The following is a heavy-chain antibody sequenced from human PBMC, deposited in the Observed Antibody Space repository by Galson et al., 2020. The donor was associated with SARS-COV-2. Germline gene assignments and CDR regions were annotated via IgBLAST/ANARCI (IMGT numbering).Heavy chain of an antibody. J-gene: IGHJ6*02. Sequence: ASETLSLTCTVSGGSISSGDYYWSWIRPPPGQGLEWIGYIYYSGSTYYNPSLKSRVTISVDTSKNQFSLKLSSVTAADTAVYYCARDQTKNAVLTGYYYYYGMDVWGQGTTVTVSS. CDR2: IYYSGST. CDR1: GGSISSGDYY. CDR3: ARDQTKNAVLTGYYYYYGMDV. V-gene: IGHV4-30-4*01. D-gene: IGHD3-9*01.